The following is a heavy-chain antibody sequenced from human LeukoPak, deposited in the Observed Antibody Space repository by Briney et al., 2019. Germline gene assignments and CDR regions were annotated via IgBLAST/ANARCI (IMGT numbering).Heavy chain of an antibody. D-gene: IGHD4-17*01. Sequence: SGTLTLTCTVSGGSISSYYWSWIRQPAGKGLEWIGRIYTSGSTNCNPSLKSRVTMSVDTSKNQFSLKLSSVTAADTAVYYCARVRTTGWFDPWGQGTLVTVSS. J-gene: IGHJ5*02. CDR3: ARVRTTGWFDP. CDR1: GGSISSYY. CDR2: IYTSGST. V-gene: IGHV4-4*07.